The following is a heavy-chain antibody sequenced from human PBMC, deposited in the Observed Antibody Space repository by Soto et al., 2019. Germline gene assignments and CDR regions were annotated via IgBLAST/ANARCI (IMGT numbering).Heavy chain of an antibody. J-gene: IGHJ4*02. CDR1: GFTFRSYA. D-gene: IGHD6-13*01. CDR3: AKDQGSSWYEIDY. V-gene: IGHV3-30*04. CDR2: ITHDGSQK. Sequence: PGGSLRLSCGVSGFTFRSYAMXWVRQAPGKGLEWVAVITHDGSQKYYADYVKGRFTISRDNSKNTLYLQMNSLRAEDTAVYYCAKDQGSSWYEIDYWGQGTLVTVSS.